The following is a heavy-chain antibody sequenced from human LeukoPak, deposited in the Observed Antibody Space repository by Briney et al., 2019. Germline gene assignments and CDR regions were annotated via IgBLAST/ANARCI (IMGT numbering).Heavy chain of an antibody. CDR1: GFTFSSYS. D-gene: IGHD5-18*01. J-gene: IGHJ6*02. CDR2: ISSSSSYI. V-gene: IGHV3-21*01. Sequence: PGGPLRLSCAASGFTFSSYSMNWVRQAPGKGLEWVSSISSSSSYIYYADSVKGRFTISRDNAKNSLYLQMNSLRAEDTAVYYCARDLTPDTAMVLYYYGMDVWGQGTTVTVSS. CDR3: ARDLTPDTAMVLYYYGMDV.